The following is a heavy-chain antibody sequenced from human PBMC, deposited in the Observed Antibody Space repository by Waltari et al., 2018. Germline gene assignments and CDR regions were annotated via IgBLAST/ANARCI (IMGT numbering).Heavy chain of an antibody. J-gene: IGHJ3*02. CDR3: ARGYTYRTPDALHI. V-gene: IGHV3-74*01. CDR2: LNSDGSSR. D-gene: IGHD5-18*01. CDR1: GFTFSSYW. Sequence: EVQLVESGGGLVQPGGSLRLSCEASGFTFSSYWMHWVRQAPGKGLVWVERLNSDGSSRNDADSGKGRFTISRDNAKNTVYLQMLSLRVEDTAVYYCARGYTYRTPDALHIWGQGTVVTVSS.